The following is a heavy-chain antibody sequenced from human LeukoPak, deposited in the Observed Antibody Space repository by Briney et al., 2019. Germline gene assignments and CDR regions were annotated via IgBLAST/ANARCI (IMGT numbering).Heavy chain of an antibody. J-gene: IGHJ4*02. CDR2: TSGSGGST. Sequence: GGFLSFSCPALGFTFSSYALSWVGQAPGKGLEWVAATSGSGGSTYYADSVKGRFTISRDNSKNTLYLQMKSLRAEDTAVYYCATSRQWLVRYFDYWGQGTLATVSS. V-gene: IGHV3-23*01. CDR3: ATSRQWLVRYFDY. CDR1: GFTFSSYA. D-gene: IGHD6-19*01.